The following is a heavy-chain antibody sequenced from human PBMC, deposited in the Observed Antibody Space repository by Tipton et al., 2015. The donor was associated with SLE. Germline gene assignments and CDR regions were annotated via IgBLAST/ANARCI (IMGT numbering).Heavy chain of an antibody. D-gene: IGHD6-19*01. CDR2: INHRGST. V-gene: IGHV4-30-4*01. J-gene: IGHJ3*01. CDR3: ARDLGYSIGL. CDR1: GGSISSGDYY. Sequence: TLSLTCTVSGGSISSGDYYWSWIRQPTGEGLEWIGEINHRGSTNYNPSLKSRVTISVDTSKNQFSLQLNSVTPEDTAVYYCARDLGYSIGLWGQGTMVTVSS.